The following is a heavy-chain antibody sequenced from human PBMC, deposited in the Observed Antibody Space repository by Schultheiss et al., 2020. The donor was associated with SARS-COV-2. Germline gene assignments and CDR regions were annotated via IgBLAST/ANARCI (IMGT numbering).Heavy chain of an antibody. CDR1: GFTFTSSA. J-gene: IGHJ6*02. CDR3: ARQVVPAAFSSYYYGMDV. D-gene: IGHD2-2*01. V-gene: IGHV1-58*02. CDR2: IVVGSGNT. Sequence: SVKVSCKASGFTFTSSAMQWVRQARGQRLEWIGWIVVGSGNTNYAQKFQGRVTMTRDTSISTAYMELSRLRSDDTAVYYCARQVVPAAFSSYYYGMDVWGQGTTVTVSS.